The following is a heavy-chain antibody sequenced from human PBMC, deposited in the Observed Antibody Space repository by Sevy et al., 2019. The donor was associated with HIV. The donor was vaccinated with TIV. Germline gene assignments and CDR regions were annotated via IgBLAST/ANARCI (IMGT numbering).Heavy chain of an antibody. CDR2: IQYDGNDK. V-gene: IGHV3-30*02. D-gene: IGHD6-13*01. CDR1: RFIFNDYG. CDR3: AKNTAAAGAGGFDY. Sequence: GGSLRLSCAASRFIFNDYGMHWVRQAPGKGLEWVAFIQYDGNDKYYADSMRGRFTISRDNSKNMLFLEMTSLGSEDTAMYYCAKNTAAAGAGGFDYWGQGTLVTVSS. J-gene: IGHJ4*02.